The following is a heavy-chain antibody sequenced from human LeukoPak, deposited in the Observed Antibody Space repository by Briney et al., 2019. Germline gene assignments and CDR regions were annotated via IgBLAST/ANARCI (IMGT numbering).Heavy chain of an antibody. D-gene: IGHD3-3*01. V-gene: IGHV3-23*01. CDR3: VLNTYYDFWSGYPSGYYYGMDV. CDR2: ISGSGGST. Sequence: GGSLRLSCAASGFTFSSYAMSWVRQAPGKGLEWVSAISGSGGSTYYADSVKGRFTISRDNSKNTLYLQMNSLRAEDTAVYYCVLNTYYDFWSGYPSGYYYGMDVWGQGTTVTVSS. CDR1: GFTFSSYA. J-gene: IGHJ6*02.